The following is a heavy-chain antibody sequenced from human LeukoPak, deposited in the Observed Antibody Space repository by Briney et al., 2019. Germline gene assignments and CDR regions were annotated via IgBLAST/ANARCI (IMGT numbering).Heavy chain of an antibody. CDR3: AKGGSSGGSWTFDY. CDR2: ISAGGVGT. V-gene: IGHV3-23*01. Sequence: GGSLRLSCAASGFTFSSFAMSWVRQAPGMGLEWVSAISAGGVGTYYADSVKGRFTISRDNSKNTLYLQMNSLRAEDTALYYCAKGGSSGGSWTFDYWGQGTLVTVSS. CDR1: GFTFSSFA. D-gene: IGHD2-15*01. J-gene: IGHJ4*02.